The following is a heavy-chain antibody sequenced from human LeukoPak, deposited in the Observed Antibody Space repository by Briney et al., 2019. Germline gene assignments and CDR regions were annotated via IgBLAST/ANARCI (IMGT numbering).Heavy chain of an antibody. J-gene: IGHJ3*02. CDR1: GFTFSTYG. V-gene: IGHV3-30*02. CDR2: IWYDGSNK. Sequence: PGGSLRLSCAASGFTFSTYGLHWVRQAPGKGLEWVALIWYDGSNKYYADSVKGRFTISRDNSKNTLYLQMNSLRAEDTAVYYCAKGGITMVRGAFDIWGQGTMVTVSS. D-gene: IGHD3-10*01. CDR3: AKGGITMVRGAFDI.